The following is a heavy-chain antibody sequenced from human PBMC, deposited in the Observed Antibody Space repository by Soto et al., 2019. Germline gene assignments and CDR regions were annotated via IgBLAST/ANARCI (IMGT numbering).Heavy chain of an antibody. CDR3: ARHIFSCGDPQSNNWFDP. D-gene: IGHD2-21*01. Sequence: PSETLSLTCTVSGGSISSSSYYWGWIRQPPGKGLEWIGSIYYSGSTYYNPSLKSLVTISVDTSKNQFSLKLSSVTAADTAVYYCARHIFSCGDPQSNNWFDPWGQGTLVTVSS. J-gene: IGHJ5*02. CDR2: IYYSGST. CDR1: GGSISSSSYY. V-gene: IGHV4-39*01.